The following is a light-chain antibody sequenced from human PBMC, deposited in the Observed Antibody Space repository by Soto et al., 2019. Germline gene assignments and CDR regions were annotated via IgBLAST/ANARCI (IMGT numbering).Light chain of an antibody. V-gene: IGLV1-40*01. J-gene: IGLJ2*01. CDR1: SSNIGAGYD. CDR3: QSYDSSLSVV. Sequence: ELTQPPSVSGAPGQRVTISCTGSSSNIGAGYDVHWYQQLPGTAPKLLIYGNSNRPSGVPDRFSGSKSGTSASLAITGLQAEDEADYYCQSYDSSLSVVFGGGTKLTVL. CDR2: GNS.